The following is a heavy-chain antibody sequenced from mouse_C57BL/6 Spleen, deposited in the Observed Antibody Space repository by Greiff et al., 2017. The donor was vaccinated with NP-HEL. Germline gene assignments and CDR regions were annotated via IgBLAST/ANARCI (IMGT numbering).Heavy chain of an antibody. CDR1: GYTFTSYW. D-gene: IGHD1-1*01. CDR2: IDPSDSAT. V-gene: IGHV1-52*01. J-gene: IGHJ2*01. Sequence: QVQLQQPGAELVRPGSSVKLSCKASGYTFTSYWMHWVTQRPIQGLEWIGNIDPSDSATHYTPKFKDKATLTVDKSSITAYMQLSSLTSEDSAVYDCARGGTTVVAGFDYWGQGTPLTVSS. CDR3: ARGGTTVVAGFDY.